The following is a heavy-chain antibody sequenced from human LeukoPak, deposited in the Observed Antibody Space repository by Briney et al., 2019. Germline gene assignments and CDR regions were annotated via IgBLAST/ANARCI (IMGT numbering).Heavy chain of an antibody. CDR1: GGTFSSYA. CDR3: ASLRIFSSSDVNFDD. Sequence: SVKVSCKASGGTFSSYAISWVRQAPGQGLEWMGGIIPIFGTANYAQKFQGRVTITADESTSTAYMELSSLRSEDTAVYYCASLRIFSSSDVNFDDWGQGTLVTVSS. V-gene: IGHV1-69*13. D-gene: IGHD6-6*01. J-gene: IGHJ4*02. CDR2: IIPIFGTA.